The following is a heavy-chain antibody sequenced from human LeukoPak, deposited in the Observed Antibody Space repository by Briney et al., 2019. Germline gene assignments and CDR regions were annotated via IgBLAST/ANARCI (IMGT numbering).Heavy chain of an antibody. CDR1: GYTFTTYG. CDR2: IIPIFGTA. Sequence: SVKVSCKASGYTFTTYGISWVRQAPGQGLEWMGGIIPIFGTANYAQKFQGRVTITADESTSTAYMELSSLRSEDTAVYYCARDRGCSGGSCSMGYAFDIWGQGTMVTVSS. D-gene: IGHD2-15*01. V-gene: IGHV1-69*13. CDR3: ARDRGCSGGSCSMGYAFDI. J-gene: IGHJ3*02.